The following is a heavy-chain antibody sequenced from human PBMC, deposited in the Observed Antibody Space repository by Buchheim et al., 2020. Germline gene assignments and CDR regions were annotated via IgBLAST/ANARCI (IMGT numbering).Heavy chain of an antibody. CDR3: ARVVTTIWYHFDY. J-gene: IGHJ4*02. V-gene: IGHV3-48*01. D-gene: IGHD5-12*01. CDR1: GVTFSSYS. CDR2: ISSSSSTI. Sequence: EVQLVESGGGLVQPGGSLRLSCAASGVTFSSYSTNWVRQATGKGLEWLSYISSSSSTIHYADSVKGGFSISRDNAKSSLYPQMHSLRAEDTAVYYCARVVTTIWYHFDYWGQGAL.